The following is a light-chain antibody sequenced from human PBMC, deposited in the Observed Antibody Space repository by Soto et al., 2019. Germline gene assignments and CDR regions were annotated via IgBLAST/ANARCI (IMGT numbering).Light chain of an antibody. J-gene: IGKJ5*01. CDR2: NSS. Sequence: FTFSSATRSLCLGETATILRRASQSVDKFLAWYQQRPGQPHRLLSFNSSNCATGVPVRFIGSGSGAVFTPTSVSLEPEEASVGYYQRRKHWPPITGAQGTRLEIK. CDR1: QSVDKF. CDR3: QRRKHWPPIT. V-gene: IGKV3-11*01.